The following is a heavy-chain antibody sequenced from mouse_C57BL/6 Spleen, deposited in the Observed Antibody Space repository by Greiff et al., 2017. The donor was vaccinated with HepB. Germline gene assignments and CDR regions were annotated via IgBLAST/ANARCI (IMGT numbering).Heavy chain of an antibody. D-gene: IGHD1-1*01. CDR2: IYPGDGDT. CDR3: ARSGPVYGSSYGGTAWFAY. V-gene: IGHV1-80*01. Sequence: QVQLKESGAELVKPGASVKISCKASGYAFSSYWMNWVKQRPGKGLEWIGQIYPGDGDTNYNGKFKGKATLTADKSSSTAYMQLSSLTSEDSAVYFCARSGPVYGSSYGGTAWFAYWGQGTLVTVSA. J-gene: IGHJ3*01. CDR1: GYAFSSYW.